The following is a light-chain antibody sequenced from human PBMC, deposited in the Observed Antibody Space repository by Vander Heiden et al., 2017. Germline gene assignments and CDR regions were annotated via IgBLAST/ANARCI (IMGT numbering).Light chain of an antibody. CDR1: QSISSY. CDR2: AAS. J-gene: IGKJ4*01. V-gene: IGKV1-39*01. Sequence: DIQMTQSPSSLSASVGDRVTITCRASQSISSYLNWYQRKPGKAPKLLIYAASSLQSGVPSRFSGSGYGTDFTLTISSLQPEDFATYYCQQSDSTPPLTFGGGTKVEIK. CDR3: QQSDSTPPLT.